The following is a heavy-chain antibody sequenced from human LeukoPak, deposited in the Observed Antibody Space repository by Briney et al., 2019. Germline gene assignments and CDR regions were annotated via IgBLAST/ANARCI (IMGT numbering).Heavy chain of an antibody. CDR3: AGRGQRYFRD. Sequence: KPSETLSRTCSISADSITSGYWSWIRQPPGKGLEWIGYIYGIENTDYNPSLKSRVTISPDTSKNQLSLNLTAVTAADTAVYYCAGRGQRYFRDWGQGTLVTVSS. V-gene: IGHV4-59*08. CDR2: IYGIENT. CDR1: ADSITSGY. J-gene: IGHJ1*01.